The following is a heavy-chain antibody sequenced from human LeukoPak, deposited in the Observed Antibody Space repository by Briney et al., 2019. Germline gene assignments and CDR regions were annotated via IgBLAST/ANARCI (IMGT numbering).Heavy chain of an antibody. CDR2: THFDGSTK. V-gene: IGHV3-30*02. D-gene: IGHD2-2*01. CDR3: AKDQCTRTSCDGYPGY. Sequence: GGSLRLSCAASGFTFSSYGMHWVRQAPGKGLEWVAFTHFDGSTKYSGDSVQGRFTISRDNSRNILYLQMNNLRPEDTAFYYCAKDQCTRTSCDGYPGYWGQGTLVTVSS. CDR1: GFTFSSYG. J-gene: IGHJ4*02.